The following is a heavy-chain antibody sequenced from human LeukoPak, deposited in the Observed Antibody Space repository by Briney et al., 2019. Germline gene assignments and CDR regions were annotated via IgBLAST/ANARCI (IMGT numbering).Heavy chain of an antibody. CDR3: ARKTAVAAYAFDI. Sequence: SETLSLTCTVSGGSISSYYWSWIRQPPGKGLEWIGYIYYSGSTNYNPSLKSRVTISVDTSKNQFSLKLSSVTAADTAVYCCARKTAVAAYAFDIWGQGTMVTVSS. CDR2: IYYSGST. J-gene: IGHJ3*02. CDR1: GGSISSYY. D-gene: IGHD6-19*01. V-gene: IGHV4-59*08.